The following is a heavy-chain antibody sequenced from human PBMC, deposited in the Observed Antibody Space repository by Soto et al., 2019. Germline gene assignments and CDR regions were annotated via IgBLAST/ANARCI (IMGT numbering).Heavy chain of an antibody. CDR3: EKHRVNPSGAFDI. CDR2: ITGSGGST. J-gene: IGHJ3*02. Sequence: EVQLLESGGGLVQPGGSLRLSCVASGFTLSTYAMSWVRQAPGKGLEWVSGITGSGGSTYYADSVKGRFTISRDNSKSTVSLHMNSLRAEDTAVYYCEKHRVNPSGAFDIWGQGTMVTVSS. CDR1: GFTLSTYA. V-gene: IGHV3-23*01. D-gene: IGHD3-22*01.